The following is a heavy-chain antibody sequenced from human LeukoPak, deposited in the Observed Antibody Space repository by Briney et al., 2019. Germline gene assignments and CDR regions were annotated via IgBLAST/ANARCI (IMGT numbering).Heavy chain of an antibody. CDR1: EFTFSAYA. CDR2: ISASGAST. V-gene: IGHV3-23*01. D-gene: IGHD6-19*01. J-gene: IGHJ4*02. CDR3: PEGGIAVTGDFDY. Sequence: GGSLRLSCAASEFTFSAYAMSWVRQAPGRGLEWVSGISASGASTYYADSVRGRFTISRDNAKNTLYLQMNSLRAEDSAVYYCPEGGIAVTGDFDYWGQGTLVTVSS.